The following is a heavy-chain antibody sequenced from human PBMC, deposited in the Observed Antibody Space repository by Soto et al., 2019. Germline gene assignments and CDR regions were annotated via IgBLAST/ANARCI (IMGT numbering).Heavy chain of an antibody. V-gene: IGHV5-51*01. Sequence: GESLKISCEGSGYTFSTSWLAWVRQMPGKGLEWMGIIYPDDSDTRYSPSFQGQVTFSADKSIRTAYLQWRSLKASDTAMYYCARQRGKILSRQCPYGMDVWRPGTLLTVSS. CDR3: ARQRGKILSRQCPYGMDV. J-gene: IGHJ6*02. CDR1: GYTFSTSW. D-gene: IGHD2-15*01. CDR2: IYPDDSDT.